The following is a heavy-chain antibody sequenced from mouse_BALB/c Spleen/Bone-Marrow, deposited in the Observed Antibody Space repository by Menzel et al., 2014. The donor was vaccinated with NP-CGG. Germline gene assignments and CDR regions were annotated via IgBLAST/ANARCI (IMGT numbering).Heavy chain of an antibody. J-gene: IGHJ1*01. CDR2: INPSNGRT. V-gene: IGHV1S81*02. D-gene: IGHD1-1*01. CDR1: GYTFTSYW. Sequence: GAELVKPGASVKLSCKASGYTFTSYWMHWVKQRPGQGLEWIGEINPSNGRTNYNEKFKSKATLTVDKFSSTAYMQLSSLTSEDSAVYYCAPYYYGSSYGFYWYFDVWGAGTTVTVSS. CDR3: APYYYGSSYGFYWYFDV.